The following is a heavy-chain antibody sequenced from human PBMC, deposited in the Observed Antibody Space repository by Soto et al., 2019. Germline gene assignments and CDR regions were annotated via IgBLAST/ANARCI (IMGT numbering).Heavy chain of an antibody. V-gene: IGHV4-59*01. Sequence: SETLSLTCTVSGDSISTFYWGWMRQSPGKELEWIGYVYYTGSTNYNPSLKSRVTISVDRSKNQCSLNLTSANAADTAVYYWARGRTVRNYADDSSDYFYFFDYWGQGNQVTVSS. D-gene: IGHD3-22*01. CDR2: VYYTGST. CDR1: GDSISTFY. CDR3: ARGRTVRNYADDSSDYFYFFDY. J-gene: IGHJ4*02.